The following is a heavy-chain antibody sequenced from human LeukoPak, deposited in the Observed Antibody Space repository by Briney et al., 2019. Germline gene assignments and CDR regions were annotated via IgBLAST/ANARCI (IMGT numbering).Heavy chain of an antibody. Sequence: GGSLRLSCAASGFTFSSYEMNWVRQAPGKGLEWVSYISSSGSTIYYAASVKGRFTISRDNAKNSLYLQMNSLRAEDTAVYYCAREDLSGYGEIDYWGQGTLVTVSS. CDR1: GFTFSSYE. V-gene: IGHV3-48*03. CDR2: ISSSGSTI. CDR3: AREDLSGYGEIDY. D-gene: IGHD5-12*01. J-gene: IGHJ4*02.